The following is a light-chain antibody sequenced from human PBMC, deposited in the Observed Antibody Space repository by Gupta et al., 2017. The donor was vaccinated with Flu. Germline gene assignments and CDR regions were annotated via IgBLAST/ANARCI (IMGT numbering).Light chain of an antibody. J-gene: IGKJ4*01. Sequence: EIVMTQSPGTLSVSPGERATLSCRASQSVSSNLAWYQQKPGQAPRLLIYGASTRATGIPARFSGSGYGTEFTLTISSRQSEDFAVYYCQQDNNSPVLTFGRGTKVEIK. CDR2: GAS. V-gene: IGKV3-15*01. CDR1: QSVSSN. CDR3: QQDNNSPVLT.